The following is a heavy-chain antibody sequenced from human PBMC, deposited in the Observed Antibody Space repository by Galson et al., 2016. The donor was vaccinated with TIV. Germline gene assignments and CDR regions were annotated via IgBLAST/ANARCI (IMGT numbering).Heavy chain of an antibody. CDR1: GYTFTGYF. J-gene: IGHJ4*02. CDR3: ASDWGTGSFYFEY. CDR2: INPNTGAT. D-gene: IGHD3-10*01. V-gene: IGHV1-2*02. Sequence: SVKVSCKASGYTFTGYFVHWVRQAPGQGLEWMGWINPNTGATNLAQNFQGRVTMTTSIPTVYMEVSNLTSVDTAVYFCASDWGTGSFYFEYWGQGALVTVSS.